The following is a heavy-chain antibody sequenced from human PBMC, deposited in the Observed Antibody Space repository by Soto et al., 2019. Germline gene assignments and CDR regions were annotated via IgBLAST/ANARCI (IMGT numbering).Heavy chain of an antibody. J-gene: IGHJ6*02. D-gene: IGHD6-13*01. Sequence: SETLSLTCAVYGGSFSGYYWSWIRQPPGKGLEWIGEINHSGSTNYNPSLKSRATISVDTSKNQFSLKLSSVTAADPAVYYCARVKGYSSRWYYYYYGMAVWGQGTKVT. CDR2: INHSGST. CDR1: GGSFSGYY. CDR3: ARVKGYSSRWYYYYYGMAV. V-gene: IGHV4-34*01.